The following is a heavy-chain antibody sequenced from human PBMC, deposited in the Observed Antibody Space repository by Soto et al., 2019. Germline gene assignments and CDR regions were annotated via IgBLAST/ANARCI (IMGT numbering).Heavy chain of an antibody. J-gene: IGHJ4*02. CDR2: ISSSSSYI. CDR1: GFTFSSYS. Sequence: GGSLRLSCAASGFTFSSYSMNWVRQAPGKGLEWVSSISSSSSYIYYADSVKGRFTISRDNAKNSLYLQMNSLRAEDTAVYYCAREIATTGEYYFDYWGQGTLVTVSS. V-gene: IGHV3-21*01. D-gene: IGHD6-13*01. CDR3: AREIATTGEYYFDY.